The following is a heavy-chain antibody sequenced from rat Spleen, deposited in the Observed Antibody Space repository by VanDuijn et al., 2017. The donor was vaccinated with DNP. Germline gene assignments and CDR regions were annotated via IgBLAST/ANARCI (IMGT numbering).Heavy chain of an antibody. J-gene: IGHJ1*01. CDR2: INRDSTTV. CDR1: GFNFNDYW. V-gene: IGHV4-2*01. Sequence: EVKLAESGGGLVQPGRSLKLSCSASGFNFNDYWMGWVRQAPGKGLEWIGEINRDSTTVNHTPSLKDKFTISRDNAQNTLYLQMSKLESEDTAIYYWARWGWNLDWYFDFWGPGTMVTVSS. CDR3: ARWGWNLDWYFDF. D-gene: IGHD4-1*01.